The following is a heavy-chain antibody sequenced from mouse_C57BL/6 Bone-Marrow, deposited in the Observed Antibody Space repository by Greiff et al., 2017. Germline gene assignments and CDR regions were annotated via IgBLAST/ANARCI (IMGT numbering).Heavy chain of an antibody. J-gene: IGHJ4*01. CDR2: IRNKANGYTT. V-gene: IGHV7-3*01. CDR1: GFTFTDYY. Sequence: DVKLVESGGGLVQPGGSLSLSCAASGFTFTDYYMSWVRQPPGKALEWLGFIRNKANGYTTEYSASVKGRFTISRDNSQSILYLQMNALRAEDSATYYCARFYYSNSYAMDYWGQGTSVTVSS. D-gene: IGHD2-5*01. CDR3: ARFYYSNSYAMDY.